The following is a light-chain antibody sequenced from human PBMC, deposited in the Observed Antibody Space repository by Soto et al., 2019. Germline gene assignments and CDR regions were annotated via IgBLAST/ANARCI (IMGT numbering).Light chain of an antibody. Sequence: QSALTQPASVSGSPGQSITISCTGPSSDVGGYNYVSWYQQHPGKAPKLMIYEVSNRPSGVSNRFSGSKSGNTASLTISGLKAEDEADYYCSSYTRSSTLSVFGTGTKVTVL. CDR2: EVS. CDR3: SSYTRSSTLSV. CDR1: SSDVGGYNY. J-gene: IGLJ1*01. V-gene: IGLV2-14*01.